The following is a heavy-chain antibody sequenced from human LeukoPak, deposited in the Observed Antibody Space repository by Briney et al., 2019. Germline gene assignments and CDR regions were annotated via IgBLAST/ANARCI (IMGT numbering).Heavy chain of an antibody. Sequence: SETLSLTXTVSGGSISSYYWSWIRQPPGKGMEWIGYIYYSGSTNYNPSLKSRVTISVDTSKNQFSLKLSSVTAADTAVYYCAREYDTCAFDIWGRGTMVTVSS. CDR2: IYYSGST. CDR3: AREYDTCAFDI. V-gene: IGHV4-59*01. D-gene: IGHD2-8*01. CDR1: GGSISSYY. J-gene: IGHJ3*02.